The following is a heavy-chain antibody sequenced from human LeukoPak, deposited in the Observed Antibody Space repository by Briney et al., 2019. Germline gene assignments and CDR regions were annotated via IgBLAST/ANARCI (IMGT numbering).Heavy chain of an antibody. CDR3: AEDGSSWSLDY. J-gene: IGHJ4*02. V-gene: IGHV3-53*01. Sequence: PGGSLRLSCAASGFTVSTNYMSWVRQAPGKGLEWVSVIYSGGNTYYADSVKGRFTISRDNSKNTLYLQMNSLRADDTAVYYCAEDGSSWSLDYWGQGTLVTVSS. CDR1: GFTVSTNY. D-gene: IGHD6-13*01. CDR2: IYSGGNT.